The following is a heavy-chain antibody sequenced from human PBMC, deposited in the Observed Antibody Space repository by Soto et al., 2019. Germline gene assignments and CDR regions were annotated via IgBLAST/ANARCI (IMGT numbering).Heavy chain of an antibody. CDR2: LIPILGTT. D-gene: IGHD6-19*01. J-gene: IGHJ4*02. Sequence: QVQLVQSGAEVRKPGSSVKASCKASGGTFSSDAVSWARQAPGQGLEWMGGLIPILGTTHYGQKFQGRVTITADESTNAAYMELSSLRSDDTAVYYCARASGYVSGWYHDYWGQGTRVTVSS. V-gene: IGHV1-69*01. CDR3: ARASGYVSGWYHDY. CDR1: GGTFSSDA.